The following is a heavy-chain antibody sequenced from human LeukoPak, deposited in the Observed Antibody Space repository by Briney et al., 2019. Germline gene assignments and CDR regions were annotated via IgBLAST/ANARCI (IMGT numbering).Heavy chain of an antibody. CDR1: GYTFTSYG. J-gene: IGHJ3*02. CDR2: ISAYNGNT. CDR3: ARTGDTAMAYDAFDI. V-gene: IGHV1-18*01. Sequence: ASVKVSCKASGYTFTSYGISWVRQAPGQGLEWMGWISAYNGNTNYAQKLQGRVTMTTDTSTSTAYMELRSLRSDDTAVYYCARTGDTAMAYDAFDIWGQGTMVTVSS. D-gene: IGHD5-18*01.